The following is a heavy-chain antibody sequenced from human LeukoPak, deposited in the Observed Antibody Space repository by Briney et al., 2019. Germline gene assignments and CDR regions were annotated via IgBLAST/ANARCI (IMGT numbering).Heavy chain of an antibody. D-gene: IGHD1-26*01. V-gene: IGHV4-4*07. J-gene: IGHJ6*03. CDR2: IYTSGST. Sequence: SETLSLTCNVSGGSISSYYWSWIRQPAGKGLEWIGRIYTSGSTNYNPSLKSRVTMSVDTSKNQFSLKLSSVTAADTAVYYCAREFPYSGSYYRRSYYYYMDVWGKGTTVTVSS. CDR1: GGSISSYY. CDR3: AREFPYSGSYYRRSYYYYMDV.